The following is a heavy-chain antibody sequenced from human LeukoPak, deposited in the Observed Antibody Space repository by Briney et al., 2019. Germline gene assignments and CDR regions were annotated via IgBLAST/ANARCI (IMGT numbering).Heavy chain of an antibody. V-gene: IGHV3-11*01. CDR1: GGSFSGYY. D-gene: IGHD3-16*01. CDR3: ARDRQFRLHDP. CDR2: ISVGANTV. Sequence: LSLTCAVYGGSFSGYYWSWIRQPPGKGLEWLSYISVGANTVSYAESVKGRFTISRDNAKNSVFLQIDGLRVEDTAMYYCARDRQFRLHDPWGQGILVTVSS. J-gene: IGHJ5*02.